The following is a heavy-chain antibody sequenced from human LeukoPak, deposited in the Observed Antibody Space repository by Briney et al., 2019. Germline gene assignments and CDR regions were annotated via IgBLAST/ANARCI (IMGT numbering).Heavy chain of an antibody. CDR1: GGSISSSSYY. V-gene: IGHV4-39*02. J-gene: IGHJ5*02. CDR3: AREFVWAPGRFDP. CDR2: IYYSGST. D-gene: IGHD1-26*01. Sequence: SETLSLTCTVSGGSISSSSYYWGWIRQPPGKGLEWIGSIYYSGSTYYNPSLKSRVTISVDTSKNQFSLKLSSVTAADTAVYYCAREFVWAPGRFDPWGQGTLVTVSS.